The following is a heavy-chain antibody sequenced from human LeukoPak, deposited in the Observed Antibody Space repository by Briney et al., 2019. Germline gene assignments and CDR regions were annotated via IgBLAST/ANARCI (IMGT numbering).Heavy chain of an antibody. CDR2: IYYSGST. J-gene: IGHJ4*02. CDR1: GGSISSGDYY. V-gene: IGHV4-30-4*01. D-gene: IGHD1-26*01. CDR3: AKDVGATRFDY. Sequence: PSETLSLTCTVSGGSISSGDYYWSWIRQPPGKGLEWIGYIYYSGSTYYNPSLKSRVTISVDTPKNQFSLKLSSVTAADTAVYYCAKDVGATRFDYWGQGTLVTVSS.